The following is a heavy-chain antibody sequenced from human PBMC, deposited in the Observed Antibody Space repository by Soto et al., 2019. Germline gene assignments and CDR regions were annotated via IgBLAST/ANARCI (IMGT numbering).Heavy chain of an antibody. J-gene: IGHJ4*02. V-gene: IGHV4-59*08. Sequence: SETLSLTCTVSGGSSSSDYWSWIRQPPGKGLEWIGYIYYSGSTNYNPSLKSRVTISVDTSKNQFSLKLSSVTAADTAVYYCARRYGYCFDYWGQGTLVTVS. CDR2: IYYSGST. D-gene: IGHD2-2*03. CDR3: ARRYGYCFDY. CDR1: GGSSSSDY.